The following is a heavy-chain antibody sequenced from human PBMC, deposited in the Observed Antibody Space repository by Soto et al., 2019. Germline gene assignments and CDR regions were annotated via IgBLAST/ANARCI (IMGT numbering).Heavy chain of an antibody. Sequence: ASVKVSCKASGYTFTSYDISWVRQATGQGLEWMGWMNPNSGNTGYAQKFQGRVTMTRNTSISTAYMELSSLRSEDTAVYYCARAVRGYDFWSGYLTPHYYYMDVSGKGTTVTVSS. CDR1: GYTFTSYD. V-gene: IGHV1-8*01. CDR2: MNPNSGNT. D-gene: IGHD3-3*01. J-gene: IGHJ6*03. CDR3: ARAVRGYDFWSGYLTPHYYYMDV.